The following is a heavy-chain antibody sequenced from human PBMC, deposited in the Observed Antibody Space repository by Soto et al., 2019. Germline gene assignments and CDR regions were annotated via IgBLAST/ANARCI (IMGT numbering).Heavy chain of an antibody. D-gene: IGHD6-19*01. CDR3: ARSTVAGTIGGFDY. V-gene: IGHV1-69*02. CDR2: IIPVLGIA. J-gene: IGHJ4*02. Sequence: SVKVSCKASGGTFSSYTISWVRQAPGQGLEWMGRIIPVLGIANYAQKFQGRVTITADKSTSTAYMELSSLRSEDTAVYYCARSTVAGTIGGFDYWGQGTLVTVSS. CDR1: GGTFSSYT.